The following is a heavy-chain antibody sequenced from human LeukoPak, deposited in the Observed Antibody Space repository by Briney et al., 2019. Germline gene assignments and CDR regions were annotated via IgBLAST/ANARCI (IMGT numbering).Heavy chain of an antibody. CDR3: ATNLGTGGY. Sequence: PGGSLRLSCAASGFTFDDYAMHWVRQAPGKGLEWVSGISWNSGSIGYADSVKGRFTISRDNAKNSLYLQMNSLRAEDTAVYYCATNLGTGGYWGQGTLVTVSS. CDR1: GFTFDDYA. D-gene: IGHD7-27*01. CDR2: ISWNSGSI. J-gene: IGHJ4*02. V-gene: IGHV3-9*01.